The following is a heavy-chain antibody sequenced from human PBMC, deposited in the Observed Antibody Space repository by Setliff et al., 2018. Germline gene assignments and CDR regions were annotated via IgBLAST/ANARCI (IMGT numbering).Heavy chain of an antibody. V-gene: IGHV3-30*01. J-gene: IGHJ6*03. Sequence: GGSLRLSCAASGFTFSSYAMHWVRQAPGKGLEWVAVISFDGNNKYYADSVKGRFTISRDNSKNTLYLQMNSLRAEDTAVYYCARAIRNWNFSHYYYYMDVWGKGTTGTVS. CDR3: ARAIRNWNFSHYYYYMDV. CDR2: ISFDGNNK. CDR1: GFTFSSYA. D-gene: IGHD1-7*01.